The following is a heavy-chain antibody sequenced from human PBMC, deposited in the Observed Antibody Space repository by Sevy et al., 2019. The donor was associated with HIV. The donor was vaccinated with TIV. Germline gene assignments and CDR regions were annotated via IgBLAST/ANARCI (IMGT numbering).Heavy chain of an antibody. CDR2: IYYSGST. V-gene: IGHV4-39*01. D-gene: IGHD3-22*01. CDR1: GGSISSSSYY. J-gene: IGHJ3*02. Sequence: SETLSLTCTVSGGSISSSSYYWGWIRQPPGKGLEWMGTIYYSGSTYYNPSLKSRVTIFVDTSKNQFSLKLSSVTAADTAVYYCASLSDSSAKGAFDIWGQGTMVTVSS. CDR3: ASLSDSSAKGAFDI.